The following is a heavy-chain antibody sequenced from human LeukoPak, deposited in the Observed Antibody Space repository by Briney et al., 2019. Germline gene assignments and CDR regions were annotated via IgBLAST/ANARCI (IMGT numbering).Heavy chain of an antibody. CDR1: GFTFSSYS. CDR2: ISSSSSYI. V-gene: IGHV3-21*01. CDR3: ARDLKGHAFDI. Sequence: GGSLRLSCAASGFTFSSYSMTWVHQAPGKGLEWVSSISSSSSYIYYADSVKGRFTISRDNAKNSLYLQMNSLRAEDTAVYYCARDLKGHAFDIWGQGTMVTVSS. J-gene: IGHJ3*02.